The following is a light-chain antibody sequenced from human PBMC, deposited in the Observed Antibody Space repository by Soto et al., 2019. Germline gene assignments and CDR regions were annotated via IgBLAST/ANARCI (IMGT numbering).Light chain of an antibody. CDR2: DAS. J-gene: IGKJ2*01. CDR1: QSVSSY. CDR3: QQRSNWPPSYP. V-gene: IGKV3-11*01. Sequence: EIVLTQSPATLSLSPGERATLSCRASQSVSSYLAWYQQKPGQAPRLLIYDASNRATVIPARFSGSGSGTDFTLTISSLQPEDFAVYYCQQRSNWPPSYPFGQGTKLEIK.